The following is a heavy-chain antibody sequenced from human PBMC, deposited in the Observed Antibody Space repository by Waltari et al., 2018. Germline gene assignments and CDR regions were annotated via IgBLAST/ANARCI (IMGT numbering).Heavy chain of an antibody. CDR2: INHSGST. J-gene: IGHJ5*02. CDR1: GGSFSGYY. Sequence: QVQLQQWGAGLLKPSETLSLTCAVYGGSFSGYYWSWIRQPPGKGLEWIGEINHSGSTNYNPSLKSRVTISVDTSKNQFSLKLSSVTAADTAVYYCARHVRITIFGVVIPNWFDPWGQGTLATVSS. CDR3: ARHVRITIFGVVIPNWFDP. V-gene: IGHV4-34*01. D-gene: IGHD3-3*01.